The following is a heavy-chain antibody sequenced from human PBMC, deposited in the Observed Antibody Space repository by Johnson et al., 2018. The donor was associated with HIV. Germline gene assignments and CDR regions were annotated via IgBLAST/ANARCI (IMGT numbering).Heavy chain of an antibody. Sequence: VQLVESGGGLVQPGGSLRLSCAASGFTFSTYAMSWVRQAPGKGLEWVSAISGSGGSTYYADSVKGRFTISRDNSKNTLYLQMNSLKIEDTAVYYCSTNSGTPKYRSTWRDSFDIWGQGTMVTVSS. CDR1: GFTFSTYA. CDR3: STNSGTPKYRSTWRDSFDI. J-gene: IGHJ3*02. CDR2: ISGSGGST. V-gene: IGHV3-23*04. D-gene: IGHD6-13*01.